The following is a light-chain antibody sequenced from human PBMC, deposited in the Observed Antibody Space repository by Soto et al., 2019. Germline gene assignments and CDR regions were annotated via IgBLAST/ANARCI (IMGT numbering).Light chain of an antibody. CDR2: EGS. J-gene: IGLJ3*02. V-gene: IGLV2-14*01. CDR3: KSYTSSSTLV. CDR1: SSDVGAYEF. Sequence: QSALTQPASVSGSPGQSITISCTGTSSDVGAYEFVSWYQHHPGKAPKLMIYEGSKRPSGVSNRFSGSKSGNTASLTISGLQAEDEADYYCKSYTSSSTLVFGGGTKLTVL.